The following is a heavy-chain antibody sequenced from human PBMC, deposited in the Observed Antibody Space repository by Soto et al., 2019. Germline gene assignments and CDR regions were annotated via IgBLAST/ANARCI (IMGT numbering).Heavy chain of an antibody. V-gene: IGHV4-31*03. Sequence: SETLSLTCTVSGGSISSGGYYWSWIRQHPGKGLEWIGYIYYSGSTYYNPSLKSRVTISVDTSKNQFSLKLSSVTAADTAVYYCARTIRGYYYYMDVWGKGTTVTVSS. D-gene: IGHD3-3*02. J-gene: IGHJ6*03. CDR3: ARTIRGYYYYMDV. CDR2: IYYSGST. CDR1: GGSISSGGYY.